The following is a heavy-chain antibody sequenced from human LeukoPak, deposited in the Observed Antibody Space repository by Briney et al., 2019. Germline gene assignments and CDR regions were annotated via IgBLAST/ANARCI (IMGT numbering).Heavy chain of an antibody. J-gene: IGHJ4*02. D-gene: IGHD1-14*01. V-gene: IGHV1-2*02. CDR3: AKDPFKTPELDYFDY. CDR2: INPNSGGT. Sequence: ASVKVSCKASGYTFTGYYMHWVRQAPGQGLEWMGWINPNSGGTNYAQKFQGRVTMTRDTSISTAYMELSRLRSDDTAVYYCAKDPFKTPELDYFDYWGQGTLVTVSS. CDR1: GYTFTGYY.